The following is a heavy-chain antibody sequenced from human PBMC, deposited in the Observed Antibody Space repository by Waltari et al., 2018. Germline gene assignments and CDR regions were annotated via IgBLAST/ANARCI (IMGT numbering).Heavy chain of an antibody. CDR1: GYTFTGYY. D-gene: IGHD6-6*01. CDR3: ARGSVIASSIAARRARFDP. CDR2: INPNSGGT. J-gene: IGHJ5*02. V-gene: IGHV1-2*02. Sequence: QVQLVQSGAEVKKPGASVKVSCKASGYTFTGYYMHWVRQAPGQGIEWMGWINPNSGGTNYAQKVQGRVTMTRDTSISTAYMELSRLRSDDTAVYYCARGSVIASSIAARRARFDPWGQGTLVTVSS.